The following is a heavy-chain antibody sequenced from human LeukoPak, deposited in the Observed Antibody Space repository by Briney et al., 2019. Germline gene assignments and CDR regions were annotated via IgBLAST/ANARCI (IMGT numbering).Heavy chain of an antibody. J-gene: IGHJ6*03. Sequence: PSQTLSLTCTVSGGSISSGSYYWRWLRQPAGKGLEWLGRIYTSGSTNYNPSLKSRVTISVDTSKNQFSLKLSSVTAADTAVYYCARDGIAYYMDVWGKGTTVTVSS. CDR2: IYTSGST. CDR1: GGSISSGSYY. D-gene: IGHD1-26*01. CDR3: ARDGIAYYMDV. V-gene: IGHV4-61*02.